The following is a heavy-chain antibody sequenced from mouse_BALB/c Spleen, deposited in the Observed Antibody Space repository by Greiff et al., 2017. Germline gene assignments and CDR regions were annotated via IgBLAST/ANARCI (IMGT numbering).Heavy chain of an antibody. CDR3: TRDGNSYFDY. V-gene: IGHV1-69*02. D-gene: IGHD2-1*01. CDR1: GYTFTSYW. Sequence: QVQLQQPGAELVRPGASVKLSCKASGYTFTSYWINWVKQRPGQGLEWIGNIYPSDSYTNYNQKFKDKATLTVDKSSSTAYMQLSSPTSEDSAVYYCTRDGNSYFDYWGQGTTLTVSS. CDR2: IYPSDSYT. J-gene: IGHJ2*01.